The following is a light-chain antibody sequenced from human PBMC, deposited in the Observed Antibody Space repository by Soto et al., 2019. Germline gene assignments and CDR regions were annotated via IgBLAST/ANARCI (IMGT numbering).Light chain of an antibody. V-gene: IGLV2-8*01. CDR1: SSDVGGYNY. CDR3: SSFAGNNNLV. J-gene: IGLJ2*01. CDR2: EVS. Sequence: QSVLTQPPSASGSPGQSVTISCTGTSSDVGGYNYVSWYQQHPGKAPKLMISEVSKRPSGVPDRFSGSKSGNTASLTVSGLQAYEEADYYCSSFAGNNNLVFGGGTKVTVL.